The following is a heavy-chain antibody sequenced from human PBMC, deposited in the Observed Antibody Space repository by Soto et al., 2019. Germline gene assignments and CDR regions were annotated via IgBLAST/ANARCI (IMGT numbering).Heavy chain of an antibody. J-gene: IGHJ4*02. V-gene: IGHV3-23*01. CDR3: AKSSSWYDSSGYGIDY. Sequence: EVQLLESGGGLVQPGGSLRLSCAASGFTFSSYAMSWVRQAPGKGLEWVSAISGSGGSTYYADSVKGRSTISRDNSKNTLYLQMNNLRAEDTAVYYCAKSSSWYDSSGYGIDYWGQGTLVTVSS. D-gene: IGHD3-22*01. CDR2: ISGSGGST. CDR1: GFTFSSYA.